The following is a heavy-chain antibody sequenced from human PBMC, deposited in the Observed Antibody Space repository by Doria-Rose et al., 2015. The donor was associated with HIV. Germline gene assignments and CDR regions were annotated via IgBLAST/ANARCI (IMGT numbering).Heavy chain of an antibody. CDR3: AKDRYYDFWKGHTTFD. Sequence: EVQLLESGGGLVQPGGSLRLSCAPSAFTFSSFAMSWVRQAPGEGLEWVSSISGSGDNAHYADSVKGRFTISRDNSKYTLYLQMDSLRAEDTAVYYCAKDRYYDFWKGHTTFD. CDR2: ISGSGDNA. V-gene: IGHV3-23*01. J-gene: IGHJ4*01. D-gene: IGHD3-3*01. CDR1: AFTFSSFA.